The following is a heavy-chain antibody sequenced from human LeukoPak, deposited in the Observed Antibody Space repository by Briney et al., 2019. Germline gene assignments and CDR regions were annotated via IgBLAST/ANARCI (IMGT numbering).Heavy chain of an antibody. CDR3: ARDEYYDFWSGYYPVSGYYYGMDV. D-gene: IGHD3-3*01. Sequence: GGSLRLSCAASGFTFSSYAMHWVRQAPGKGLEWVAVISYDGSNKYYADSVKGRFTISRDNSKNTLYLQMNGLRAEDTAVYYCARDEYYDFWSGYYPVSGYYYGMDVWGQGTTVTVSS. J-gene: IGHJ6*02. V-gene: IGHV3-30-3*01. CDR1: GFTFSSYA. CDR2: ISYDGSNK.